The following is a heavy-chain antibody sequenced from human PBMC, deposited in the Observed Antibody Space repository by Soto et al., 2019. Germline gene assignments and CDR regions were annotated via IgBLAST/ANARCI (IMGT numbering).Heavy chain of an antibody. D-gene: IGHD5-18*01. CDR2: LNPKSGQT. CDR3: ARDIFPALDWFGP. CDR1: GYSFTNYD. Sequence: QVQLVQSGAEVKKPGASVKVSCQASGYSFTNYDINWVRQASGQGPEWMGWLNPKSGQTGYAPKFQDRVTMTVNNTKNTAYMDLSNLRSDDTAVYYCARDIFPALDWFGPWGQGTLVTVSS. V-gene: IGHV1-8*02. J-gene: IGHJ5*02.